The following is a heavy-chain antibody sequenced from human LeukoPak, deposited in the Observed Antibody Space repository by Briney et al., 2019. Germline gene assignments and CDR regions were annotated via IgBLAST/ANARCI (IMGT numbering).Heavy chain of an antibody. CDR1: GFTFSSYA. J-gene: IGHJ6*02. CDR3: ANLYGDSSNGMHV. V-gene: IGHV3-23*01. CDR2: ISGSGGST. Sequence: PGGSLRLSCAASGFTFSSYAMSWVRQAPGKGLEWVSAISGSGGSTYYADSVEGRFTISRDNSKNTVHLQMNSLRAEDTAVYYCANLYGDSSNGMHVWGQGTTVTVSS. D-gene: IGHD4-17*01.